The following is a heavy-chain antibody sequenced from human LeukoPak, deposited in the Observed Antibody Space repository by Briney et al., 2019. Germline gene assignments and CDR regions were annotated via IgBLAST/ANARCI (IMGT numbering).Heavy chain of an antibody. Sequence: GGSLRLSCTASGFTIGDYAMSWVRQAPGKGLAWVGFIRSKAYGGTTEYAASVKGRFTISRDDSKSIAYLQMNSLKTEDTAVDYCTRAVSGYSVSWGQGTLVTVSS. J-gene: IGHJ4*02. CDR2: IRSKAYGGTT. CDR1: GFTIGDYA. V-gene: IGHV3-49*04. CDR3: TRAVSGYSVS.